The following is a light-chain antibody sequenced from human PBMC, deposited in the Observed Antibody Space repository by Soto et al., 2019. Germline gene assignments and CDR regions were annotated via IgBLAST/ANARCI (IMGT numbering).Light chain of an antibody. CDR2: EVT. CDR1: SSDIGGSKY. Sequence: QSVLTQPASLSGSPGQSITISCAGTSSDIGGSKYVSWYQQHPGKAPKLIIYEVTYRPSGVSNRFSGSKSGNTASLTISGLQAEDEADYYCSSYTSSSTLDVFRTGNKVTVL. J-gene: IGLJ1*01. CDR3: SSYTSSSTLDV. V-gene: IGLV2-14*01.